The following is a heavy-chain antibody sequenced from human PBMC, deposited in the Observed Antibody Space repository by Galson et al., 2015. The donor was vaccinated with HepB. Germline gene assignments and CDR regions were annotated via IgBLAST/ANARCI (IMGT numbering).Heavy chain of an antibody. V-gene: IGHV3-7*03. Sequence: SLRLSCAASGFTFSFYWMTWVRQAPGKGLEWVANIRQDGSEKYYVDSVKGRFTISRDNAKNSLYLQMNSLRAEDTAVYYCAGYSNTFGWLDPWGQGTLVTVSS. CDR2: IRQDGSEK. CDR3: AGYSNTFGWLDP. CDR1: GFTFSFYW. D-gene: IGHD1-26*01. J-gene: IGHJ5*02.